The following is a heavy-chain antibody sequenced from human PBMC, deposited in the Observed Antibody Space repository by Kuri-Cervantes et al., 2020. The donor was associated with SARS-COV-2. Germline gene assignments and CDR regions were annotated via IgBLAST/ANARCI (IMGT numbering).Heavy chain of an antibody. V-gene: IGHV3-23*01. Sequence: GGSLRLSCAAAGFTFNSYAMSWVRPAPGKGLEWVSAIIGSGGSTYYADSVKGRLTITRDNSKDTLYLQRNSLIAEDPAVYCCAKDMVPGSWGRGTLVTVSS. CDR1: GFTFNSYA. J-gene: IGHJ2*01. D-gene: IGHD3-10*01. CDR3: AKDMVPGS. CDR2: IIGSGGST.